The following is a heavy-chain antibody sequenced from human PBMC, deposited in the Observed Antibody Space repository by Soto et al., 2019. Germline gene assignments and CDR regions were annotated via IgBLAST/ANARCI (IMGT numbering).Heavy chain of an antibody. CDR2: IYYSGST. CDR1: GGSISSYY. J-gene: IGHJ4*02. D-gene: IGHD3-3*01. V-gene: IGHV4-59*01. Sequence: SETLSLTCTVSGGSISSYYWSWIRQPPGKGLEWIGYIYYSGSTNYNPSLKSRVTISVDTSKNQFSLKLSSVTAADTAVYYCARSEYYDFWSGYYKPTPFDYWGQGTLVTVS. CDR3: ARSEYYDFWSGYYKPTPFDY.